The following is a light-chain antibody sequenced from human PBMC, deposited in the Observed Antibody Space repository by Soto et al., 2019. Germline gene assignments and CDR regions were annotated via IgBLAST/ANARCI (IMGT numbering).Light chain of an antibody. CDR3: ESWDSNSQV. V-gene: IGLV4-60*02. CDR2: LEGSGNH. J-gene: IGLJ3*02. CDR1: RGHSSYI. Sequence: QPVLTQSSSASASLGSSVKLTCTLSRGHSSYIIAWHQQQPGKAPRYLMKLEGSGNHNKGSGVPVRFSASSSGTDRYLTTANHQFEDEDYYRCESWDSNSQVFGGGTKLTVL.